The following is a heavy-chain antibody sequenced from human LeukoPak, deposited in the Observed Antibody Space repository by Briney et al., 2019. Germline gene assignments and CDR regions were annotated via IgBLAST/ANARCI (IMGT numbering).Heavy chain of an antibody. CDR3: ARLIAVAGTYRGHFDY. CDR2: IYYSGST. CDR1: GDSISTYY. J-gene: IGHJ4*02. D-gene: IGHD6-19*01. Sequence: SETLSLTCTISGDSISTYYWSWIRQPPGKGLEWIGYIYYSGSTNYNPSLMSRLTISVDTSKNQFSLKLSSVTAADTAVYYCARLIAVAGTYRGHFDYWGQGALVTVSS. V-gene: IGHV4-59*08.